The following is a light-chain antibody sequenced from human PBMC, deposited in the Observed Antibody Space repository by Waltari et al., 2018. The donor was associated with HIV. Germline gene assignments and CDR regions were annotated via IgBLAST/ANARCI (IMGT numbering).Light chain of an antibody. CDR1: SSAVGVSHY. Sequence: QSALTQPASVSGSPGQSITISCTGPSSAVGVSHYFSWYQQHPGKAPKLMIYEVINRPSGVSNRFSGAKSGNTASLTISGLQAEDEADYYCSSYTTRNTRVFGGGTTLTVL. V-gene: IGLV2-14*01. CDR3: SSYTTRNTRV. J-gene: IGLJ3*02. CDR2: EVI.